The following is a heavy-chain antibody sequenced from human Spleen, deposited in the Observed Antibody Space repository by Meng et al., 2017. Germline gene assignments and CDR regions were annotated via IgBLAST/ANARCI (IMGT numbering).Heavy chain of an antibody. Sequence: GSLRLSCTVSGGSVSSYFWNWIRQSAGKGLEWIGRIDGRGSAYYNPSLKGRVTMSVDTSKNQISLKLTSVTAADTAFYYCAGDNGDYGLFRYWGQGTLVTVSS. J-gene: IGHJ4*02. V-gene: IGHV4-4*07. CDR3: AGDNGDYGLFRY. CDR2: IDGRGSA. CDR1: GGSVSSYF. D-gene: IGHD4-17*01.